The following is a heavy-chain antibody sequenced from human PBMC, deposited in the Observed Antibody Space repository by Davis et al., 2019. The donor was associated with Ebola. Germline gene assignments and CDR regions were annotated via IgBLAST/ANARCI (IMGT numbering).Heavy chain of an antibody. Sequence: PGGSLRLSCSVSGISTSSYCWGWIRQSPGKGLEWVGRIKSKNDGETLDFAAPVKGRFSISRDDSEEKLYLQMNSLKTDDTAVYYCTTNLGNDWMATTNGNTAFDIWGQGTMVLVSS. CDR3: TTNLGNDWMATTNGNTAFDI. CDR1: GISTSSYC. J-gene: IGHJ3*02. CDR2: IKSKNDGETL. D-gene: IGHD5-12*01. V-gene: IGHV3-15*07.